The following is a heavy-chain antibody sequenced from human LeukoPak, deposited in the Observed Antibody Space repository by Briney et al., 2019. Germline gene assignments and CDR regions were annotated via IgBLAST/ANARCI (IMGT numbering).Heavy chain of an antibody. CDR1: GFSFSSYA. D-gene: IGHD2-15*01. CDR3: ARDPCSGGSCYLDY. V-gene: IGHV3-30*04. CDR2: ISYDGSNK. Sequence: GGSLRLSCAASGFSFSSYAMRWVRQAPGKGLEWVAVISYDGSNKYYADPVKGRFTISRDNSKNTLYLQINSLRAEDAAVYYCARDPCSGGSCYLDYWGEGTLVTVSS. J-gene: IGHJ4*02.